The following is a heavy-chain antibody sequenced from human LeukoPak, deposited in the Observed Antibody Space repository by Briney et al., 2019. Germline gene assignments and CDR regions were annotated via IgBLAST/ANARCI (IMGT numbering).Heavy chain of an antibody. Sequence: GGSLRLSCAASGFTFSSYGMHWVRQAPGKGLEWVAVISYDGGNKYYADSVKGRFTISRDNSKNTLYLQMNSLRAEDTAVYYCARDPPTVETLYFDYWGQGTLVTVSS. CDR3: ARDPPTVETLYFDY. J-gene: IGHJ4*02. CDR2: ISYDGGNK. V-gene: IGHV3-30*03. CDR1: GFTFSSYG. D-gene: IGHD4-17*01.